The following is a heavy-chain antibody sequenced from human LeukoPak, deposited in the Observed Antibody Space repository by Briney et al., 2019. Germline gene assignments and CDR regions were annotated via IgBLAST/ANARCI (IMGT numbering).Heavy chain of an antibody. D-gene: IGHD6-13*01. CDR1: GFSFDSYW. CDR2: IKQDGSEK. V-gene: IGHV3-7*01. Sequence: GGSLRLSCVASGFSFDSYWMSWVRQAPGKGLEWVANIKQDGSEKYYVDSVKGRFTISRDNAKNSLYLQMNSLRAEDTAVYYCARVSGFSSWYHNYYYYYMDVWGKGTTVTISS. J-gene: IGHJ6*03. CDR3: ARVSGFSSWYHNYYYYYMDV.